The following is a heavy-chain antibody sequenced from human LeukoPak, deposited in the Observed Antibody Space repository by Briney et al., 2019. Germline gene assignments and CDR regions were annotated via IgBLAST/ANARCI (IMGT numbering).Heavy chain of an antibody. D-gene: IGHD3-22*01. CDR2: ISGSGGST. Sequence: GGSLRLSCAASGFTFSSYAMSWVRQAPRKGLEWVSAISGSGGSTYYADSVKGRFTISRDNSKNTLYLQMNSLRAEDTAVYYCASITMIVVAQGPFDYWGQGTLVTVSS. CDR3: ASITMIVVAQGPFDY. J-gene: IGHJ4*02. V-gene: IGHV3-23*01. CDR1: GFTFSSYA.